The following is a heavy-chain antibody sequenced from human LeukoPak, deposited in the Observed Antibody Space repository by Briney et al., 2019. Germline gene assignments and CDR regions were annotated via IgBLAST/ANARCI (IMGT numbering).Heavy chain of an antibody. Sequence: PSETLSLTCTVSGGSISSGGYYWSWIRQHPGKGLEWIGYIYYSGSTYYNPSLKSRVIISVDTSKNQFSLKLSSVTAADTAVYHCARVLPHRHLRYGYYGRRGYAFDIWGQGTMVTVSS. J-gene: IGHJ3*02. V-gene: IGHV4-31*03. CDR1: GGSISSGGYY. D-gene: IGHD4-17*01. CDR3: ARVLPHRHLRYGYYGRRGYAFDI. CDR2: IYYSGST.